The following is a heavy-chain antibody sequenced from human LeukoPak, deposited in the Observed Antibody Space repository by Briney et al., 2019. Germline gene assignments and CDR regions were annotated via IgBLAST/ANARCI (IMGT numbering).Heavy chain of an antibody. CDR1: GFIFSNYA. V-gene: IGHV3-7*04. J-gene: IGHJ4*02. CDR2: IKQDGSGK. Sequence: PGGSLRLSCEGSGFIFSNYAMSWVRQAPGKGLEWVANIKQDGSGKNYGDSVKGRFTISRDNTKNSLYLQMNSLRAEDTAVYYCARVFGSYFDYWGQGTLVSVSS. D-gene: IGHD2-15*01. CDR3: ARVFGSYFDY.